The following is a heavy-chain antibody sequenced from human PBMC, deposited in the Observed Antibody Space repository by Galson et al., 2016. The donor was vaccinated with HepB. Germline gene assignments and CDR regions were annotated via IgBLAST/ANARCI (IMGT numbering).Heavy chain of an antibody. J-gene: IGHJ4*02. Sequence: SLRLSCAASGFTFSSYAMSWVRQAPGKGLEWVSAISGIGVITYYADSVKGRFTISRDNSKNTLYLQMDSLRAEDTAVYYCAKDQKRRLLSPTTVAGTDYWGQGTLVTVSS. CDR3: AKDQKRRLLSPTTVAGTDY. V-gene: IGHV3-23*01. CDR2: ISGIGVIT. CDR1: GFTFSSYA. D-gene: IGHD6-19*01.